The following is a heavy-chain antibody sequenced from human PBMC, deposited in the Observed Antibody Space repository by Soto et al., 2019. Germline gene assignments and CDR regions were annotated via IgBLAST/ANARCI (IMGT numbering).Heavy chain of an antibody. CDR2: IYWDDDK. CDR1: GFSLSTSGVG. V-gene: IGHV2-5*02. J-gene: IGHJ4*02. D-gene: IGHD3-9*01. CDR3: AHRRSFDCFDY. Sequence: QITVKESGPTLVKPTQTLTLACTFSGFSLSTSGVGVGWIRQPPGKALEWLALIYWDDDKRYSPSLKSRLTITKDTSKNQVVLTMTIMDPVDTATYYCAHRRSFDCFDYWGQGTLVTVSS.